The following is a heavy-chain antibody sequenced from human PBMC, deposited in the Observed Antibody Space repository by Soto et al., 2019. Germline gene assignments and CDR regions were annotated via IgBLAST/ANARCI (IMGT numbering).Heavy chain of an antibody. J-gene: IGHJ1*01. CDR1: GFTFDNYG. CDR3: AGGDYGDSIEL. Sequence: GGSLRLSCAASGFTFDNYGMLWVRQAPGKGLEWVALISYDDSYRYYTNSVRGRFTISRDNSKNMVFLHMNSLQGDDTAVYYSAGGDYGDSIELWGTGTLVTVSS. CDR2: ISYDDSYR. D-gene: IGHD4-17*01. V-gene: IGHV3-33*01.